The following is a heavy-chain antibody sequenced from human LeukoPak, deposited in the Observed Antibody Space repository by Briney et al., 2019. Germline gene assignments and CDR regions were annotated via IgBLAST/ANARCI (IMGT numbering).Heavy chain of an antibody. Sequence: PGGSLRLSCAASGFTFSSYNMNGVRQAPGKGLEWVSSVSSSRTCIYYADSVKGRFTISRHNAKNSLYLQMNSLRAEDMAVYYCATFDYFLIWGQGTIVTVSS. CDR1: GFTFSSYN. J-gene: IGHJ3*02. CDR2: VSSSRTCI. V-gene: IGHV3-21*01. D-gene: IGHD2/OR15-2a*01. CDR3: ATFDYFLI.